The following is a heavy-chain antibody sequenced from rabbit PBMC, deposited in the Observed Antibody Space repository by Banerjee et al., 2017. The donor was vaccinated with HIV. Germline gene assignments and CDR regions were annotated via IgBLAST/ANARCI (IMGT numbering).Heavy chain of an antibody. V-gene: IGHV1S40*01. CDR2: IDAGSSGST. CDR1: GFSFSSSYY. D-gene: IGHD1-1*01. Sequence: QSLEESGGDLVKPGASLTLTCTASGFSFSSSYYMCWVRQAPGKGLEWIACIDAGSSGSTYYASWVNGRFTISSHNAQNTLYLQLNSLTAADTATYFCVSPAYASSSGLGYFNLWGPGTLVTVS. CDR3: VSPAYASSSGLGYFNL. J-gene: IGHJ4*01.